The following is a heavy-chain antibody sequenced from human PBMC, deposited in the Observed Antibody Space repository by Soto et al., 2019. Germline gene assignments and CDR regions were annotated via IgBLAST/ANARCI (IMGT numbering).Heavy chain of an antibody. CDR2: IIPIFSTA. D-gene: IGHD4-17*01. V-gene: IGHV1-69*13. CDR1: GGTFSSYA. CDR3: ARMLTVTNAFDI. Sequence: ASVKVSCKASGGTFSSYAISWVRQAPGQGLEWMGGIIPIFSTANYAQKFQGRVTITADESTSTAYMELSSLRSEDTAVYYCARMLTVTNAFDIWGQGTMVTVSS. J-gene: IGHJ3*02.